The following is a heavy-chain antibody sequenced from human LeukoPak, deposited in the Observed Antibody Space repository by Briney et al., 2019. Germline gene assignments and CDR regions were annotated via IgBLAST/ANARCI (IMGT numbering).Heavy chain of an antibody. Sequence: SVTVSCKASGGTFSSYAISWVRQAPGQGLEWMGGIIPIFGTANYAQKFQGRVTITADESTSTAYMELSSLRSEDTAVYYCARGRKQWLVSPANNWFDPWGQGTLVTVSS. CDR2: IIPIFGTA. CDR3: ARGRKQWLVSPANNWFDP. D-gene: IGHD6-19*01. J-gene: IGHJ5*02. V-gene: IGHV1-69*13. CDR1: GGTFSSYA.